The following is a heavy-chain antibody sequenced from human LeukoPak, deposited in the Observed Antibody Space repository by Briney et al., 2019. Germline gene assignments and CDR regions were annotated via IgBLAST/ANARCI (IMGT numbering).Heavy chain of an antibody. CDR2: ISSSGSTI. D-gene: IGHD1-26*01. CDR3: ASLVPSGSFYYYYMDV. CDR1: GFIFINYA. V-gene: IGHV3-11*04. Sequence: PGGSLRLSCAASGFIFINYAMSWVRQAPGKGLEWVSYISSSGSTIYYADSVKGRFTISRDNAKNSLYLQMNSLRAEDTAVYYCASLVPSGSFYYYYMDVWGKGTTVTVSS. J-gene: IGHJ6*03.